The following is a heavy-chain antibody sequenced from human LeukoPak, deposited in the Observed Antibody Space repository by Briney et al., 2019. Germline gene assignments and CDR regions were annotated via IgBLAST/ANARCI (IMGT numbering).Heavy chain of an antibody. J-gene: IGHJ4*02. CDR2: IYYSGST. CDR1: GGSISSGGYY. CDR3: ARVLARGSSWSSYPDY. V-gene: IGHV4-31*03. Sequence: PSETLSLTCTVSGGSISSGGYYWSWIRQHPGKGLEWIGYIYYSGSTYYNPSLKSRVTISVDTSKNQFSLKLSSVTAADTAVYYCARVLARGSSWSSYPDYWGQGTLVTVSS. D-gene: IGHD6-13*01.